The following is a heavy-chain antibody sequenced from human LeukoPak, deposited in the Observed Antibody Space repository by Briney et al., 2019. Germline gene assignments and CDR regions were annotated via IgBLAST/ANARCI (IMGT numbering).Heavy chain of an antibody. J-gene: IGHJ1*01. CDR3: ARGSSSWLLGTNEYFQH. Sequence: PSETLSLTCTVSGYSINSGYYWDWIRQPAGKGLEWIGRIYTSGSTDYNPSLKSRVTISVDTSKSQFALKLSSVAAADTAVYYRARGSSSWLLGTNEYFQHWGQGTLVTVSS. CDR1: GYSINSGYY. D-gene: IGHD6-13*01. V-gene: IGHV4-38-2*02. CDR2: IYTSGST.